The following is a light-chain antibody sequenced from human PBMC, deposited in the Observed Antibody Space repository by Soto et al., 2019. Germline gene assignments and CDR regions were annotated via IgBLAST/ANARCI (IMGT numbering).Light chain of an antibody. Sequence: DIQMTQSPSSVSASVGDRVTITCRASQGISSWLAWYQQKPGKAPKLLIYAASTLQSGVPSRFSGSGSGTDVSITISSRQHEDFASYYCQQASSLLALTFGGGTKVEIK. J-gene: IGKJ4*01. CDR1: QGISSW. CDR2: AAS. CDR3: QQASSLLALT. V-gene: IGKV1-12*01.